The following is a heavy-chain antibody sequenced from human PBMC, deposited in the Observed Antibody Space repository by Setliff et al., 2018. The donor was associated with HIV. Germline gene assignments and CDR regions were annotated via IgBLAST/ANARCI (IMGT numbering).Heavy chain of an antibody. CDR3: ARREGPLDY. J-gene: IGHJ4*02. CDR2: IYYSGST. CDR1: GGSISSGKYS. Sequence: SSETLSLTCTVSGGSISSGKYSWGWIRQPPGKGLEWIGTIYYSGSTYYNPSLESRVTISEDTSNNQFSLKLSSVTAADTAVYYCARREGPLDYWGQGTLVTVSS. V-gene: IGHV4-39*01.